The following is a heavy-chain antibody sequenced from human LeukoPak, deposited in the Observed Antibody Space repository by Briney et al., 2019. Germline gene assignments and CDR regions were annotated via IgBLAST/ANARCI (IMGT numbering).Heavy chain of an antibody. D-gene: IGHD3-22*01. CDR3: ARSITMIVVVISY. CDR1: GFTVSSNY. CDR2: IYSGGST. J-gene: IGHJ4*02. V-gene: IGHV3-53*05. Sequence: PGGSLRLSCAASGFTVSSNYMSWVRQAPGKGLEWVSVIYSGGSTYYADSVKGRFTISRDNSKNTLYLQMNSLRAEDTAVYYCARSITMIVVVISYWGQGTLVTVSS.